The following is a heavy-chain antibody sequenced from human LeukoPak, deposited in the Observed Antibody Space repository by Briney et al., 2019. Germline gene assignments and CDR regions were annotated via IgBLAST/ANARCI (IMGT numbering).Heavy chain of an antibody. CDR1: GYSITSAYY. J-gene: IGHJ5*02. Sequence: SETLSLTCTVSGYSITSAYYWGWIRQPPGKGLEWIGEINHSGSTNYNPSLKSRVTISVDTSKNQFSLKLSSVTAADTAVYYCARGRGMVRGVIRGPSWFDPWGQGTLVTVSS. CDR3: ARGRGMVRGVIRGPSWFDP. V-gene: IGHV4-38-2*02. D-gene: IGHD3-10*01. CDR2: INHSGST.